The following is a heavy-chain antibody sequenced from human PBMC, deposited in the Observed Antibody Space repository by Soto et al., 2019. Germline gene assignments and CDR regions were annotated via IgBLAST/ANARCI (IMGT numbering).Heavy chain of an antibody. CDR2: GYYGGRT. D-gene: IGHD3-10*01. CDR1: GGFINNSAYY. Sequence: QVHLQESGPGLVKPSETLSLTCTVSGGFINNSAYYWGWIRQPPGKGLDWIASGYYGGRTYYNPSLKSRVTFSLDTSKSRFSLELSSVTAADTAVYYCAVSGRGGLDVWGQGTTVTVSS. V-gene: IGHV4-39*01. J-gene: IGHJ6*02. CDR3: AVSGRGGLDV.